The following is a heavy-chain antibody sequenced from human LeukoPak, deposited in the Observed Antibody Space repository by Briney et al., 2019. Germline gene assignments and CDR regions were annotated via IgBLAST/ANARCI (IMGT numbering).Heavy chain of an antibody. CDR3: ARDGDYDFWSGYAPGWFDP. Sequence: SSETLSLTCTVSGGSISSYYWSWIRQPPGKGLEWIGYIYYSGSTNYNPSLKSRVTISVDTSKNQFSLKLSSVTAADTAVYYCARDGDYDFWSGYAPGWFDPWGQGTLVTVSP. D-gene: IGHD3-3*01. J-gene: IGHJ5*02. CDR2: IYYSGST. CDR1: GGSISSYY. V-gene: IGHV4-59*01.